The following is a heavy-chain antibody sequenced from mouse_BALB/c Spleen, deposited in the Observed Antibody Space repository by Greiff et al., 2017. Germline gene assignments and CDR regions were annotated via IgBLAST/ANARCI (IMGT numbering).Heavy chain of an antibody. Sequence: EVQLVESGGGLVQPGGSLRLSCATSGFTFTDYYMSWVRQPPGKALEWLGFIRNKANGYTTEYSASVKGRFTISRDNSQSILYLQMNTLRAEDSATYYCARDGIYYGYGGAMDYWGQGTSVTVSS. V-gene: IGHV7-3*02. J-gene: IGHJ4*01. CDR3: ARDGIYYGYGGAMDY. CDR2: IRNKANGYTT. D-gene: IGHD2-2*01. CDR1: GFTFTDYY.